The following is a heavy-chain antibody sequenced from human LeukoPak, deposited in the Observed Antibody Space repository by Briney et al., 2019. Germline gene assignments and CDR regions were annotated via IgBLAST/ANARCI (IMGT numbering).Heavy chain of an antibody. D-gene: IGHD3/OR15-3a*01. CDR1: GFSVTNNY. J-gene: IGHJ4*02. CDR3: ATIGTGDYREDS. Sequence: GGSLRLSCVVSGFSVTNNYVSWVRQAPGKGLEWVSVIYAGDTIKCADSVKGRFTISRDNSKNTVFLQMNSLRAEDTALYYCATIGTGDYREDSWGQGTLVTVSS. CDR2: IYAGDTI. V-gene: IGHV3-66*01.